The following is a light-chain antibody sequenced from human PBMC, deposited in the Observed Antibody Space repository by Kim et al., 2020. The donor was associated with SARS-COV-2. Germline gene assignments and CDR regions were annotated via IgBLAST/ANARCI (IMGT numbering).Light chain of an antibody. Sequence: DIQMTQSPSSLSASVGDRVTMSCRASQSIASYLNWYQQKPGKVPTLLIHGTSSLQSGVPSRFSGSGYGTDFTLAISSLQPEDFATYYCQQTYTTAFTFGPGPKVDIK. V-gene: IGKV1-39*01. CDR3: QQTYTTAFT. J-gene: IGKJ3*01. CDR1: QSIASY. CDR2: GTS.